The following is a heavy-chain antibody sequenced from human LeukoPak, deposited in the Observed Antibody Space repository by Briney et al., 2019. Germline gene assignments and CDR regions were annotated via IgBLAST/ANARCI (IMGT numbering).Heavy chain of an antibody. CDR2: VNRDGSST. CDR1: GFTFSNYW. V-gene: IGHV3-74*01. J-gene: IGHJ4*02. D-gene: IGHD6-25*01. Sequence: PGGSLRLSCAASGFTFSNYWMHWVRQAPGKGLVWVSRVNRDGSSTYYADSVKGRFTISRDNAKNTLYLQMNSLRAEDTAVYFCAREDYSSADYWGQGTLVTVSS. CDR3: AREDYSSADY.